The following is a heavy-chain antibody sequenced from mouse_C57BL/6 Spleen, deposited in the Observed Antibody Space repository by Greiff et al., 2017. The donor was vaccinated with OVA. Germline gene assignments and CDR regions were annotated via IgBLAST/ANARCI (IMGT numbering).Heavy chain of an antibody. Sequence: QVQLQQSGAELVKPGASVKLSCKASGYTFTSYWMHWVKQRPGRGLEWIGRIDPNSGGTKYNEKFKSKATLTVDKPSSTAYMQLSSLTSEDSAVYYCANYYGSRYYYAMDYWGQGTSVTVSS. CDR3: ANYYGSRYYYAMDY. CDR1: GYTFTSYW. V-gene: IGHV1-72*01. D-gene: IGHD1-1*01. J-gene: IGHJ4*01. CDR2: IDPNSGGT.